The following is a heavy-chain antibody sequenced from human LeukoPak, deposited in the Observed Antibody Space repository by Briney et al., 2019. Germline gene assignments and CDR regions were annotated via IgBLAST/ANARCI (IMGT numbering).Heavy chain of an antibody. V-gene: IGHV3-23*01. J-gene: IGHJ6*02. CDR3: ARVSGYYYYYYYGMDV. CDR1: GFTFSSYA. CDR2: ISGNGGGT. Sequence: PGGSLRLSCAASGFTFSSYAMHWVRQAPGKGLEWVSVISGNGGGTYFADSVKGRFTISRDNSKNTLYLQMNSLRAEDTAVYYCARVSGYYYYYYYGMDVWGQGTTVTVSS. D-gene: IGHD3-22*01.